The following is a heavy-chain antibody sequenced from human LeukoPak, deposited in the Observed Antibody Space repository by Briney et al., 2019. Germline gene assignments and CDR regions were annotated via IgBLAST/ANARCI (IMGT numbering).Heavy chain of an antibody. CDR3: ARLLSNYYYYYMDV. V-gene: IGHV3-7*01. J-gene: IGHJ6*03. CDR2: LKQDGSEE. Sequence: GGSLRLSCAASGFTFSSYWMSWVRQAPGKGLEWVANLKQDGSEEYYVDSVKGRFTISRDNAKNSLYLQMNSLTAEDTAVYYCARLLSNYYYYYMDVWGKGTTVTVSS. CDR1: GFTFSSYW. D-gene: IGHD2/OR15-2a*01.